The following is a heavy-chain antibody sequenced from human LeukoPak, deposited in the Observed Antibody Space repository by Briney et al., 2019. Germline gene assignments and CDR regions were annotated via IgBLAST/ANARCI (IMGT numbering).Heavy chain of an antibody. CDR3: ARENSSGWVIY. J-gene: IGHJ4*02. CDR1: GDSISSGSYY. Sequence: SETLSLTCTVSGDSISSGSYYWSWIRQPAGKGLEWIGRIYTSGSTNYNPSLRSRVTVSIDTSKNQFSLKLSSVTAADTAVYYCARENSSGWVIYWGQGTLVTVSS. V-gene: IGHV4-61*02. CDR2: IYTSGST. D-gene: IGHD6-19*01.